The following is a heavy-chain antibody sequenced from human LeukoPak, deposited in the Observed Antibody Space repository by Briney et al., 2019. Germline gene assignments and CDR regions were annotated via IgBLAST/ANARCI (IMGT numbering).Heavy chain of an antibody. V-gene: IGHV3-23*01. CDR2: ISGSGGST. J-gene: IGHJ4*02. Sequence: PGGSLRLSCAASGFNFANHAMSWVRQTPGKGLEWVSAISGSGGSTYYADSVKGRFTISRDNSKNTLYLQMNSLRAEDTAVYYCAKDLGGSYYGYFDYWGQGTLVTVSS. CDR3: AKDLGGSYYGYFDY. CDR1: GFNFANHA. D-gene: IGHD1-26*01.